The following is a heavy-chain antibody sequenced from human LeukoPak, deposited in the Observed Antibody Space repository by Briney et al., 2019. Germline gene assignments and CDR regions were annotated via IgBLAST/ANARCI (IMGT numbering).Heavy chain of an antibody. V-gene: IGHV1-2*02. CDR1: GYTFTDYY. J-gene: IGHJ6*02. CDR3: ASLGATTIHYYGMDV. CDR2: INPISGGT. D-gene: IGHD1-26*01. Sequence: ASVKVSCKASGYTFTDYYLHWVRQAPGQGLEWMGWINPISGGTNYAQKFQGSVTMTRDASITTVYMELSSLRSDDTPVYYCASLGATTIHYYGMDVWGQGTTVTVSS.